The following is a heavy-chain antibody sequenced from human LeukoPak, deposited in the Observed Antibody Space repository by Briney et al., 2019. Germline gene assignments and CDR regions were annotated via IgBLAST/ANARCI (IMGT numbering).Heavy chain of an antibody. CDR1: GLTFSTHW. CDR3: AREARVGGALQY. V-gene: IGHV3-74*03. Sequence: GGSLRLSCAASGLTFSTHWMHWVRQAPGKGLAWVARINPDGSIRTYANSVQGRVTISRDTAKDTLFLQMNSLRAEDTAVYYCAREARVGGALQYWGQGTPVTVSS. CDR2: INPDGSIR. J-gene: IGHJ4*02. D-gene: IGHD1-26*01.